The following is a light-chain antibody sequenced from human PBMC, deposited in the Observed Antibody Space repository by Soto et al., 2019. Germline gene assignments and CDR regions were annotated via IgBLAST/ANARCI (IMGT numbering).Light chain of an antibody. CDR3: QQYNDWPPWT. CDR2: GAS. V-gene: IGKV3-15*01. Sequence: EVVMTQSPATLSVSPGERATLSCRASQSVSTNLAWYQQKPGQAPRLLISGASSRAAGISARFSGSGSGTEFTLTISSLQSEDSAVCYCQQYNDWPPWTFGQGTKVEI. J-gene: IGKJ1*01. CDR1: QSVSTN.